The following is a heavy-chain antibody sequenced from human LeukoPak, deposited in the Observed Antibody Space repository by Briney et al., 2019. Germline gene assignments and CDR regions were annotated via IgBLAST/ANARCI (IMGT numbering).Heavy chain of an antibody. CDR2: IYYSGST. V-gene: IGHV4-30-4*08. CDR3: ARDLPNEGNHLDY. J-gene: IGHJ4*02. Sequence: SETLSLTCTVSGGSISSGGYYWSWIRQHPGKGLEWIGYIYYSGSTYYNPSLKSRVTISVDTSKNQFSLKLSSVTAADTAVYYCARDLPNEGNHLDYWGQGTLVTVSS. CDR1: GGSISSGGYY. D-gene: IGHD4-23*01.